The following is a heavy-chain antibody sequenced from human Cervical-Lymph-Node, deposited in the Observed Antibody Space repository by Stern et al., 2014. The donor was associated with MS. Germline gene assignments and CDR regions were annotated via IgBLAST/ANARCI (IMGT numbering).Heavy chain of an antibody. D-gene: IGHD2-21*02. Sequence: VQLEESGPGLVKPSQTLSLTCTVSGGSISSGSYYWTWIRQPAGKGLEWIGHIYSTGSTKYNPSLKRRVTISGDTSKNQFSLKRGSVTAADTAVYYCARDPPLTLKGAFDIWGQGTMVTVSS. J-gene: IGHJ3*02. CDR3: ARDPPLTLKGAFDI. CDR2: IYSTGST. CDR1: GGSISSGSYY. V-gene: IGHV4-61*02.